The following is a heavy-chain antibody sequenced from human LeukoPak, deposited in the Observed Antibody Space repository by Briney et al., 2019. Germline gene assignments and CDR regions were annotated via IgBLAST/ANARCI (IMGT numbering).Heavy chain of an antibody. CDR2: IYTSGST. Sequence: SETLSLTCTVSGGSISSGSYYWSWIRQPAGKGLEWIGRIYTSGSTNYNPSLKSRVTISVDTSKNQFSLKLSSVTAADTAVYYCARDSGSYYNFLPFDYWGQGTLVTVSS. CDR1: GGSISSGSYY. CDR3: ARDSGSYYNFLPFDY. V-gene: IGHV4-61*02. J-gene: IGHJ4*02. D-gene: IGHD3-10*01.